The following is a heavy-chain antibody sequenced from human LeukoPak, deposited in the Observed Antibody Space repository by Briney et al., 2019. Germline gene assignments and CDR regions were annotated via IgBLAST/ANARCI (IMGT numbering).Heavy chain of an antibody. V-gene: IGHV5-51*01. CDR3: ARRGYDSSAPPDY. CDR1: GYYFTSYW. CDR2: IYPGDSDT. D-gene: IGHD3-22*01. Sequence: PGESLKISCKGSGYYFTSYWIGWVRQMPGKGLEWMGIIYPGDSDTRYSPSFQGQDTISADKSISTAYLQWSSLKASDTAMYYCARRGYDSSAPPDYWGQGTLVTVSS. J-gene: IGHJ4*02.